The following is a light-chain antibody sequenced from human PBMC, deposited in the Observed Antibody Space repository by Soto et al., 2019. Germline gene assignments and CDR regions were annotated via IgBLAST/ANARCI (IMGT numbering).Light chain of an antibody. CDR1: QSVATN. CDR2: GAS. J-gene: IGKJ1*01. V-gene: IGKV3-15*01. Sequence: EILLTQSPGPLYLSPGERATLSCRASQSVATNLAWYQQKPGQPPRLLIYGASTRATGIPARFSGSGSGTEFTLTISSLQSVDFAVYSCQQYNNWPWTFGQGSKVDIK. CDR3: QQYNNWPWT.